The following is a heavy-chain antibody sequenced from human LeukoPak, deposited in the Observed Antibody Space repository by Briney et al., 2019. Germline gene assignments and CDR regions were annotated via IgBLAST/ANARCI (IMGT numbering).Heavy chain of an antibody. CDR3: ARDVARQELWAYYYYYMDV. V-gene: IGHV4-59*01. CDR1: GGSISSYH. CDR2: IYYSGST. Sequence: SETLSLTCTVSGGSISSYHWSWIRQPPGKGLEWIGYIYYSGSTNYNPSLKSRVTISVDTSKNQFSLKLSSVTAADTAVYYCARDVARQELWAYYYYYMDVWGKGTTVTVSS. D-gene: IGHD5-18*01. J-gene: IGHJ6*03.